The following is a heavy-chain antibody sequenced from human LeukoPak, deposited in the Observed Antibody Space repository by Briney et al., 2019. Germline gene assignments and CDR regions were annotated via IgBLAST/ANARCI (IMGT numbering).Heavy chain of an antibody. D-gene: IGHD3-22*01. V-gene: IGHV4-39*01. J-gene: IGHJ1*01. Sequence: SETLSLTCSVSGDSVSRGDSYWDWIRQPPGKGLEWIGTIYYSGRTYYSPSLKSRVTMSVDPSNNQFSLNLRSVTAADTALYYCARRRYYDGSGYLEWGQGTLLSVSS. CDR3: ARRRYYDGSGYLE. CDR1: GDSVSRGDSY. CDR2: IYYSGRT.